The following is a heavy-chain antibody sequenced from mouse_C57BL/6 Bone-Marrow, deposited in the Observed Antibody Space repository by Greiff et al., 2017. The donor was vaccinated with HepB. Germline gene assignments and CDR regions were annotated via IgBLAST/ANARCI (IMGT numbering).Heavy chain of an antibody. CDR1: GYTFTDYY. D-gene: IGHD2-5*01. J-gene: IGHJ2*01. CDR3: AGSYYSNYVDY. Sequence: QVQLQQSGAELVRPGASVKLSCKASGYTFTDYYINWVKQRPGQGLEWIARIYPGSGNTYYNEKFKGKATLTAEKSSSTAYMQLSSLTSEDSAVYFCAGSYYSNYVDYWGQGTTLTVSS. CDR2: IYPGSGNT. V-gene: IGHV1-76*01.